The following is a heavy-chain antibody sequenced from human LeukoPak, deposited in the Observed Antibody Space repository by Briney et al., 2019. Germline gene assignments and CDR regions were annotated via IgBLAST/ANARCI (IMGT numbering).Heavy chain of an antibody. D-gene: IGHD3-10*01. CDR1: GGSINSDTYS. CDR3: ARQSLLIPTNWSDL. V-gene: IGHV4-39*01. J-gene: IGHJ5*02. Sequence: PSETLSLTCTISGGSINSDTYSWAWIRQPPGKGLEWIGSIHYTGSTYQNPSLKSRVTVSVDTSKNQFSLRLRSVTAADTAVYFCARQSLLIPTNWSDLGGQGPLVTVSS. CDR2: IHYTGST.